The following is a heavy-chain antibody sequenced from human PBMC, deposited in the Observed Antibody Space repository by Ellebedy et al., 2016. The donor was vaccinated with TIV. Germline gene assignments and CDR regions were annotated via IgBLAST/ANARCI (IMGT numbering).Heavy chain of an antibody. D-gene: IGHD4-17*01. Sequence: AASVKVSCKVSGYTLTEVSMHWVRQAPGKGLEWMGGFDPEDGARIYAQKFQGRVIMTEDTSTDTAYIELSSLRSEDTAMYYCAIELSVTTISNHWGQGTLVTVSS. CDR3: AIELSVTTISNH. CDR1: GYTLTEVS. CDR2: FDPEDGAR. V-gene: IGHV1-24*01. J-gene: IGHJ5*02.